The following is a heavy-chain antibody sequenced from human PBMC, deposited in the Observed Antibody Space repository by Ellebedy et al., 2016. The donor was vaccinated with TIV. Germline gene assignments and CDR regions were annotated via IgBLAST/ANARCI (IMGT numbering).Heavy chain of an antibody. Sequence: GESLKISXAASGFTFNKYTMHWVRQAPGKGLQWVAGISNDGNSESYAVSVKGRFTISRDNSKNTLYLQMNSLRAEDTAVYYCGRGSTGNYYAMDVWGQGTTVTVSS. V-gene: IGHV3-30*14. CDR2: ISNDGNSE. CDR3: GRGSTGNYYAMDV. J-gene: IGHJ6*02. CDR1: GFTFNKYT. D-gene: IGHD1-1*01.